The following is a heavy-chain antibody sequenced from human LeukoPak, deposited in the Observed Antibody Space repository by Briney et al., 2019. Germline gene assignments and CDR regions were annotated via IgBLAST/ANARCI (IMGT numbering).Heavy chain of an antibody. J-gene: IGHJ5*02. CDR3: AREGYCSGGICYSTMNWFDP. D-gene: IGHD2-15*01. CDR1: GYRFTSYG. Sequence: GASVTVSCKASGYRFTSYGITWVRQAPGQGLEWMGWISAYNGNTDYAKKVQGRVTLTKATSTSTAYRELRSLRSDDTAVYYCAREGYCSGGICYSTMNWFDPWGQGTLVTVS. CDR2: ISAYNGNT. V-gene: IGHV1-18*01.